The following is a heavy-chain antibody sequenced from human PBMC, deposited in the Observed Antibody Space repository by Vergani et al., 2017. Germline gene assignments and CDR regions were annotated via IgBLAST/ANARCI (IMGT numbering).Heavy chain of an antibody. D-gene: IGHD4-23*01. J-gene: IGHJ4*02. CDR3: AGDQLHGGHSGSDI. CDR1: GFTFTGSY. CDR2: ISTNGLTI. Sequence: QVQLVESGGGLVKPGGSLRLSCAASGFTFTGSYMTWIRQAPGKGLEWIAYISTNGLTIYYADSVKGRFTISRDNAKKSVYLQMTSLRVDDTAVYFCAGDQLHGGHSGSDIWGQGALVTVSS. V-gene: IGHV3-11*04.